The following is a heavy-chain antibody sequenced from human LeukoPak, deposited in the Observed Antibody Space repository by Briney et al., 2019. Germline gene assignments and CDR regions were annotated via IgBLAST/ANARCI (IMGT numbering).Heavy chain of an antibody. CDR2: INPNSGDT. J-gene: IGHJ4*02. D-gene: IGHD3-3*01. Sequence: ASVKVSCKASGYTFTGYYMHWVRQAPGQGLEWMGWINPNSGDTNYAQKFQGRVTMTRDTSISTAYMELSRLRSDDTAVYYCARDLSEDDFRSGSNYWGQGTLVTVSS. V-gene: IGHV1-2*02. CDR1: GYTFTGYY. CDR3: ARDLSEDDFRSGSNY.